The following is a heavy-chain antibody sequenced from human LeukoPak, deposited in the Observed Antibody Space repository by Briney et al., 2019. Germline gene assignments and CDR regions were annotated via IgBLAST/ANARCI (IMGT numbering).Heavy chain of an antibody. CDR1: GGSISSYY. Sequence: SETLSLTCTVSGGSISSYYWSWIRQPPGKGLDWIGYIYYSGSTNYNTSLKSRFTISVDTSKNQFSLKLSSVTAADTAVYYCARDKLTRRITMVRGGNWFDPWGQGTLVTVST. J-gene: IGHJ5*02. D-gene: IGHD3-10*01. V-gene: IGHV4-59*12. CDR2: IYYSGST. CDR3: ARDKLTRRITMVRGGNWFDP.